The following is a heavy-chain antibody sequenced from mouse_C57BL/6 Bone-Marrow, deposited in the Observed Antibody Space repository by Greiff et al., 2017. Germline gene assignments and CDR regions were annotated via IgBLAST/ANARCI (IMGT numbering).Heavy chain of an antibody. D-gene: IGHD1-1*01. CDR1: GFSLTSYG. J-gene: IGHJ4*01. CDR3: AKRIDYYGMGAMDY. CDR2: IWRGGST. V-gene: IGHV2-5*01. Sequence: QVQLQQSGPGLVQPSQSLSITCTVSGFSLTSYGVHWVRQSPGKGLEWLGVIWRGGSTDYNAAFMSRLSITKDNSKSQVFFRMHSLQAVDTAIYYCAKRIDYYGMGAMDYWGQGTSVTVSS.